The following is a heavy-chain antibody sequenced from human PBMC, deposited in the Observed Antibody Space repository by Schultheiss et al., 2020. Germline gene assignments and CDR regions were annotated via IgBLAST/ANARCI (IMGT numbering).Heavy chain of an antibody. CDR1: GGSFSGYY. CDR3: AREAGGRFDY. Sequence: SETLSLTCAVYGGSFSGYYWSWIRQPPGKGLEWIGEINHSGSTNYNPSLKSRVTISVDTSKNQFSLKLSSVTAADTAVYYCAREAGGRFDYWGQGTLVTVSS. J-gene: IGHJ4*02. CDR2: INHSGST. V-gene: IGHV4-34*01. D-gene: IGHD3-16*01.